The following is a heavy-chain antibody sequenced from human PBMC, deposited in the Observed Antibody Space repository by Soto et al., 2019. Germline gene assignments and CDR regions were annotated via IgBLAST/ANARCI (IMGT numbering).Heavy chain of an antibody. CDR1: GFTFSNAW. CDR2: IKSKTDGGTT. J-gene: IGHJ3*02. Sequence: GGSLRLSCAASGFTFSNAWMNWVRQAPGKGLEWVGRIKSKTDGGTTDYAAPVKGRFTISRDDSKNTLYLQMNSLKTEDTAVYYCTTSYDFWSGYYPANDDAFDIWGQGTMVTVSS. CDR3: TTSYDFWSGYYPANDDAFDI. D-gene: IGHD3-3*01. V-gene: IGHV3-15*07.